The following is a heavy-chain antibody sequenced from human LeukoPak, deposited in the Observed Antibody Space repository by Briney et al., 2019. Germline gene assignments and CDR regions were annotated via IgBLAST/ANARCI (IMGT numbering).Heavy chain of an antibody. CDR1: RFTFSSYA. V-gene: IGHV3-23*01. CDR3: AKDMWASLSTVVDAFDI. D-gene: IGHD4-17*01. Sequence: GGSLRLSCAACRFTFSSYAMSWVRQAPGKGLEWLSAISGSCGSTYYAHSVKGRFTISIDNSQNTLYLQMNSLRAQHTAVYYCAKDMWASLSTVVDAFDIWRQPTMDTVSS. CDR2: ISGSCGST. J-gene: IGHJ3*02.